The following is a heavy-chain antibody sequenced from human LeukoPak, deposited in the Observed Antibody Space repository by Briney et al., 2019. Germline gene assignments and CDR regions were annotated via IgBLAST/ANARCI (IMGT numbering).Heavy chain of an antibody. Sequence: PSETLSLTCTVSGGSISSYYWGWIRQPPGKGLEWIGYIYYSGSTNYNPSLKSRVTIPVDTPKNQFSLKLSSVTAADTAVYYCARSEVTYYYDSSGYSNAFDIWGQGTMVTVSS. CDR3: ARSEVTYYYDSSGYSNAFDI. J-gene: IGHJ3*02. D-gene: IGHD3-22*01. V-gene: IGHV4-59*01. CDR1: GGSISSYY. CDR2: IYYSGST.